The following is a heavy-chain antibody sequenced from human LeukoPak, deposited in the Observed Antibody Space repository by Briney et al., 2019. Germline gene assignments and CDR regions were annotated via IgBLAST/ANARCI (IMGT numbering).Heavy chain of an antibody. J-gene: IGHJ6*02. V-gene: IGHV1-3*01. CDR1: GYTFTSYA. CDR2: INAGNGNT. Sequence: ASVKVSCKASGYTFTSYAMHWVRQAPGQRLEWMGWINAGNGNTKYSQKFQGRVTITRDTSASTAYMELSSLRSEDTAVYYCARDGGYSSGWYTHHYYGMDVWGQGTTVTVSS. D-gene: IGHD6-19*01. CDR3: ARDGGYSSGWYTHHYYGMDV.